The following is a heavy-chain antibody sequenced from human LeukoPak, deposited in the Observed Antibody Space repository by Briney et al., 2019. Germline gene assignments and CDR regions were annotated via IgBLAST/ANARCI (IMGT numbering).Heavy chain of an antibody. V-gene: IGHV3-20*04. CDR2: INWNGSST. J-gene: IGHJ5*02. Sequence: GGSLRLSCAASGFTFEDFGMGGVRQAPGKGLEWVSGINWNGSSTGYADSVKGRFTISRDNAKNSLYLQMNSLRAEDTALYYCARAGIYCSGGSCYSWFDPWGQGTLVTVSS. CDR3: ARAGIYCSGGSCYSWFDP. D-gene: IGHD2-15*01. CDR1: GFTFEDFG.